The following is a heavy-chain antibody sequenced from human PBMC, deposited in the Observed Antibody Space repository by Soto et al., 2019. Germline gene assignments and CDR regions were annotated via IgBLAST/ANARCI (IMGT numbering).Heavy chain of an antibody. J-gene: IGHJ6*04. CDR1: EGNIRNSSCY. D-gene: IGHD4-17*01. CDR3: ARRRGVTTPPVDV. V-gene: IGHV4-39*01. Sequence: SQTLRHSYSVAEGNIRNSSCYWSWIRKPPGKGLEWIGTIYYSGSSYYNPSLKSRVTISVDTSKNQFPLKLSSVTAADTAIYYCARRRGVTTPPVDVWGKGTTVTVSS. CDR2: IYYSGSS.